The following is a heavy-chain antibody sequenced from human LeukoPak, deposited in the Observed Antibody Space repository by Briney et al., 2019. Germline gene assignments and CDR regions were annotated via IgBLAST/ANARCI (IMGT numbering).Heavy chain of an antibody. D-gene: IGHD5-12*01. CDR2: IYYSGST. CDR1: GGSISSYY. Sequence: SETLSLTCTVSGGSISSYYWSWIRQPPGKGLEWIGYIYYSGSTNYNPSLKSRVTISVDTSKNQFSLKLSSVTAADTAVYYCARSPGYSGSPFDLWGRGTLVTVSP. CDR3: ARSPGYSGSPFDL. V-gene: IGHV4-59*08. J-gene: IGHJ2*01.